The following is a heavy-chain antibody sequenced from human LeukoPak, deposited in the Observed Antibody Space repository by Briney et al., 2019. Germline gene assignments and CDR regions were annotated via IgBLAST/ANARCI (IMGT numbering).Heavy chain of an antibody. CDR2: INANTGNP. CDR3: ARDETYYDFWSGYHFDY. J-gene: IGHJ4*02. Sequence: ASVKVSCKASGYTFTSYAMNWVRQAPGQGLEWMGWINANTGNPTYAQGFTGRFVFSLDTSVSTAYLQISSLKAEDTAVYYCARDETYYDFWSGYHFDYWGQGTLVTVSS. D-gene: IGHD3-3*01. V-gene: IGHV7-4-1*02. CDR1: GYTFTSYA.